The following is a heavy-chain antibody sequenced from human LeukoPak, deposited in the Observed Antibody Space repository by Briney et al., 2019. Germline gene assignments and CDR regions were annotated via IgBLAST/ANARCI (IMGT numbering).Heavy chain of an antibody. D-gene: IGHD1-26*01. CDR2: ISGSGDAT. Sequence: GGSLRLSCAVSGFMFSQHTMSWVRQAPGKRLEWVSSISGSGDATRYADSVMGRFTISRDNSKNTLYLQMNSLRAEDTAVYYCAKAVGDSGSYLFQHWGQGTLVTVSS. CDR3: AKAVGDSGSYLFQH. CDR1: GFMFSQHT. V-gene: IGHV3-23*01. J-gene: IGHJ1*01.